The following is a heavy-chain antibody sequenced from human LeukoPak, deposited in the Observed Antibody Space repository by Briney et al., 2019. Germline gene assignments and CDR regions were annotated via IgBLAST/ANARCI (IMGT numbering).Heavy chain of an antibody. Sequence: GGSLRLSCAASGFTVSSNYMSWVREAPGRGLEWVSVIYSGGSTYYADSVKGRFTISRDNSKNTLYLQMNSLRAEDTAVYYCARGSAWNDVFDYWGQGTLVTVSS. CDR1: GFTVSSNY. CDR3: ARGSAWNDVFDY. V-gene: IGHV3-53*01. CDR2: IYSGGST. J-gene: IGHJ4*02. D-gene: IGHD1-1*01.